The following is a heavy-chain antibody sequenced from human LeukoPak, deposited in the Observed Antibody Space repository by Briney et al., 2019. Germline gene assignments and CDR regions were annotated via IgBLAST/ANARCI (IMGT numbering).Heavy chain of an antibody. Sequence: SETLSLTCTVSSGSISSNDYYWNWIRQAPGKGLEWIGYIYYGGSTYYNPSLQSRVTLSVDTSKNQFFLRLTSVTAADTAVYYCARVEQQLTNAFGIWGQGTMVTVSS. CDR2: IYYGGST. CDR3: ARVEQQLTNAFGI. J-gene: IGHJ3*02. V-gene: IGHV4-30-4*02. D-gene: IGHD6-13*01. CDR1: SGSISSNDYY.